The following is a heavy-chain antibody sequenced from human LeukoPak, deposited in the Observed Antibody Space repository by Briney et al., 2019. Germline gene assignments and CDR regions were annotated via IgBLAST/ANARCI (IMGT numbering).Heavy chain of an antibody. J-gene: IGHJ6*02. Sequence: GGSLRLSCAASGFTFSSFAMHWARQAPGKGLEWVAFISYDGSNKNYVDSVKGRFTISRDNSKNTLYLQMNSLRAEDTAVYYCARGTYGLGLDYYYYGMDVWGQGATVTVSS. V-gene: IGHV3-30*04. CDR2: ISYDGSNK. D-gene: IGHD4-17*01. CDR3: ARGTYGLGLDYYYYGMDV. CDR1: GFTFSSFA.